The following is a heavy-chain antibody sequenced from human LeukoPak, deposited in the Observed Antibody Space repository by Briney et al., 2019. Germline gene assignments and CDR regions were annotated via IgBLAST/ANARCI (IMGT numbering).Heavy chain of an antibody. J-gene: IGHJ4*02. CDR2: IYTSGST. V-gene: IGHV4-4*07. Sequence: SETLSLTCTVSGGSISSYYWSWIRQPAGKGLEWIGRIYTSGSTNHNPSLKSRVTMSVDTSKNQFSLKLSSVTAADTAVYYCARCCYDFWSGYYYFDYWGQGTLVTVSS. CDR1: GGSISSYY. D-gene: IGHD3-3*01. CDR3: ARCCYDFWSGYYYFDY.